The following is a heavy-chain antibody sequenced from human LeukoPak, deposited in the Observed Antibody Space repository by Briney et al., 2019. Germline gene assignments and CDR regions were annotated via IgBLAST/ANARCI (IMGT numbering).Heavy chain of an antibody. J-gene: IGHJ4*02. CDR3: ANLPIAVAGTSDY. D-gene: IGHD6-19*01. V-gene: IGHV3-23*01. Sequence: PGGSLRLSCAASGFTFSSYAMSWVRQAPGKGLEWVSAISGSGGSTYYAGSVKGRFTISRDNSKNTLYLQMNSLRAEDTAVYYCANLPIAVAGTSDYWGQGTLVTVSS. CDR1: GFTFSSYA. CDR2: ISGSGGST.